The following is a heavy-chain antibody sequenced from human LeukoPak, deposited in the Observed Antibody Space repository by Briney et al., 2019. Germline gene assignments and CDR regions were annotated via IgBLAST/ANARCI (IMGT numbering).Heavy chain of an antibody. D-gene: IGHD4-17*01. CDR3: ARDLGGYGDYGTNFDY. Sequence: PGGSLRLSCAASGFTFSSYTMNWVRQAPGKGLEWVSAISSSSSYIYYADSVKGRSTISRHNAKRSLYLQMNSLRAEDTAVYYCARDLGGYGDYGTNFDYWGQGTLVTVSS. V-gene: IGHV3-21*01. J-gene: IGHJ4*02. CDR1: GFTFSSYT. CDR2: ISSSSSYI.